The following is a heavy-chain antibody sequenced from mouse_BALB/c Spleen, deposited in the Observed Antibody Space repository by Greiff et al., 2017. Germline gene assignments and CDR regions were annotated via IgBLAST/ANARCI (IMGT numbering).Heavy chain of an antibody. CDR2: ISNGGGST. CDR1: GFTFSSYT. D-gene: IGHD2-3*01. CDR3: ARGDGFYYAMDY. J-gene: IGHJ4*01. V-gene: IGHV5-12-2*01. Sequence: EVMLVESGGGLVQPGGSLKLSCAASGFTFSSYTMSWVRQTPEKRLEWVAYISNGGGSTYYPDTVKGRFTISRDNAKNTLYLQMSSLKSEDTAMYYCARGDGFYYAMDYWGQGTSVTVSS.